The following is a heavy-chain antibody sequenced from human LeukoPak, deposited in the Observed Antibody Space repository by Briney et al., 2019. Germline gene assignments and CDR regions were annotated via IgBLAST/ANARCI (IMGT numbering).Heavy chain of an antibody. CDR2: IYYSGST. V-gene: IGHV4-31*03. J-gene: IGHJ4*02. D-gene: IGHD4-17*01. CDR3: ARDTYGVGLDY. Sequence: KPSQTLSLTCTDSGGSISSGGYYWSWLRQHPGKGLEWIGYIYYSGSTYYNPSLKSRVTISVGTSKNQFSLKLSSVTAADTAVYYCARDTYGVGLDYWGQGTLVTVSS. CDR1: GGSISSGGYY.